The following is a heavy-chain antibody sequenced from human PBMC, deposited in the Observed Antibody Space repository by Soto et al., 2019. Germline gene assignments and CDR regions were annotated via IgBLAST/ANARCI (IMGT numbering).Heavy chain of an antibody. J-gene: IGHJ3*02. Sequence: TSETLSLTCTVSGGSISSGDYYWSWIRQHPGKDLEWIGYIYYSGSTYYNPSLKSRVIISVDTSKNQFSLKLSSVTAADTAVYYCASYKTGDAFDIWGQGTMVTVSS. V-gene: IGHV4-31*03. CDR1: GGSISSGDYY. CDR3: ASYKTGDAFDI. CDR2: IYYSGST. D-gene: IGHD1-1*01.